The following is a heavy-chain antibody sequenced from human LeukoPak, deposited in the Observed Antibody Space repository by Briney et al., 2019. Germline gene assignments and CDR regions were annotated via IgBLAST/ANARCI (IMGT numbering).Heavy chain of an antibody. J-gene: IGHJ5*02. Sequence: ASVKVSCKASGGTFSTYAFTWVRQAPGQGLEWMGGIIPFLGLTNYAQTSQDRLTITADESTSTAYMELSRLKPEDTAVYYCATDQAPHRPGGDHNKTALSWNLLSWFDPWGQGTLVTVSS. V-gene: IGHV1-69*01. CDR1: GGTFSTYA. D-gene: IGHD6-13*01. CDR3: ATDQAPHRPGGDHNKTALSWNLLSWFDP. CDR2: IIPFLGLT.